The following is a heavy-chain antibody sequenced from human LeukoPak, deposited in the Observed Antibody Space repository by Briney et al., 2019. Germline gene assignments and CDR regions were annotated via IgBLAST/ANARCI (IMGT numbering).Heavy chain of an antibody. CDR3: ARTPTRGYYDSSGPYNWFDP. V-gene: IGHV4-59*01. D-gene: IGHD3-22*01. J-gene: IGHJ5*02. CDR2: IYYTGNT. CDR1: GGSISNYY. Sequence: SETLSLTCTVSGGSISNYYWNWIRQPPGKGLEWIGYIYYTGNTNYNPSLKSRVTISVDTSKNQFSLKLSSVTAADTAVYYCARTPTRGYYDSSGPYNWFDPWGQGTLVTVSS.